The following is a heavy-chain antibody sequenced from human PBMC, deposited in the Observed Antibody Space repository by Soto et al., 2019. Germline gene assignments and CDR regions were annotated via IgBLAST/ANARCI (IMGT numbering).Heavy chain of an antibody. CDR3: ARGILGSTNWYPHY. Sequence: QVQLVQSGAEVKKPGSSVKVSCKASGGTFSAYAISWVRQAPGQGLEWMGGIIPLFPTPTYAQNFQDRVTITADQATSTAYLELNALRPEDTAVYYCARGILGSTNWYPHYWGQGTLVTVSS. J-gene: IGHJ4*02. CDR2: IIPLFPTP. D-gene: IGHD6-13*01. CDR1: GGTFSAYA. V-gene: IGHV1-69*01.